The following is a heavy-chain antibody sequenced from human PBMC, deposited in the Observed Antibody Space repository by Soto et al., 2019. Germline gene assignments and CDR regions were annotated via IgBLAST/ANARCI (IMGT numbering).Heavy chain of an antibody. Sequence: ASVKVSCKASGYTFTSYGISWVRQAPGQGLEWMGWISAYNFNTNYAQKLQGRVTMTTDTSTSTAYMELRSLRSVDTFVYYCSRDAQTKVRGWFDPCGQGTLVTVSS. J-gene: IGHJ5*02. D-gene: IGHD3-10*01. V-gene: IGHV1-18*01. CDR3: SRDAQTKVRGWFDP. CDR2: ISAYNFNT. CDR1: GYTFTSYG.